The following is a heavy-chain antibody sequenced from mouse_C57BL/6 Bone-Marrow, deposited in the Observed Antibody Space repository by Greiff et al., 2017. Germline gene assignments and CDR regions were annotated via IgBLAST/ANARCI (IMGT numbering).Heavy chain of an antibody. CDR3: ARENGCAVTCFAY. D-gene: IGHD3-3*01. J-gene: IGHJ3*01. V-gene: IGHV5-4*01. Sequence: EVKVVESGGGLVKPGGSLKLSCAASGFPFSSYAMSWVRPTPEKRLEWVATISDGGSYTYYTDNVKGRFTISRDNAKNNLYMQMSHLKSEDTAMYYCARENGCAVTCFAYWGQGTLVTVSA. CDR2: ISDGGSYT. CDR1: GFPFSSYA.